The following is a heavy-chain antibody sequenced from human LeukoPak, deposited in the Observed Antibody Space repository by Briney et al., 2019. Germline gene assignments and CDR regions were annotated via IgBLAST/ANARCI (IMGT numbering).Heavy chain of an antibody. J-gene: IGHJ4*02. CDR1: GGSISSYY. CDR3: ASHTPSYFDY. V-gene: IGHV4-59*08. CDR2: IYYSGST. Sequence: SETLSLTCTVSGGSISSYYWSRIRQPPGKGLEWIGYIYYSGSTNYNPSLKSRVTISVDTSKNQFSLKLSSVTAADTAVYYCASHTPSYFDYWGQGTLVTVSS.